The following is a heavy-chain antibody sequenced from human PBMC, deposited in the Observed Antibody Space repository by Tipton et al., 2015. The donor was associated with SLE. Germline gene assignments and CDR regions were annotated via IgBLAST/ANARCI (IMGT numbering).Heavy chain of an antibody. D-gene: IGHD6-6*01. CDR3: ARVPWGSSLDV. V-gene: IGHV4-34*01. CDR2: INHSGST. J-gene: IGHJ6*02. CDR1: GGSFSGYY. Sequence: LRLSCAVYGGSFSGYYWSWIRQPPGKGLEWIGEINHSGSTNYNPSLKSRVTISVDTSKNQFSLKLSSVTAADTAVYYCARVPWGSSLDVWGQGTTVTVSS.